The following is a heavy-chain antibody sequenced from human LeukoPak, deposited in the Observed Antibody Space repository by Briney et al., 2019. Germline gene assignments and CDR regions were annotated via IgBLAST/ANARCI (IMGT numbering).Heavy chain of an antibody. V-gene: IGHV4-59*01. Sequence: PSETLSLTCTVSGGSISSYYWSWIRQPPGKGLEWIGYIYYSGSTNYNPSLKSRVTISVDTSKNQFSLKLSSVTAADTAVYYCARRVGGGPFDYWGQGTLVTVSP. CDR2: IYYSGST. J-gene: IGHJ4*02. CDR3: ARRVGGGPFDY. D-gene: IGHD3-16*01. CDR1: GGSISSYY.